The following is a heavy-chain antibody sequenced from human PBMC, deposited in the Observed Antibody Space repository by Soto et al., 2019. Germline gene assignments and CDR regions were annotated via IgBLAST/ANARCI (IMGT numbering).Heavy chain of an antibody. Sequence: PGGSLRLSCAASGFTFSSYGMHWVRQAPGKGLEWVAVIWYDGSNKYYADSVKGRFTISRDNSKNTLYLQMNSLRAEDTAVYYCARDGAALSALDIWGQGTMVTVSS. CDR2: IWYDGSNK. D-gene: IGHD6-6*01. V-gene: IGHV3-33*01. CDR1: GFTFSSYG. CDR3: ARDGAALSALDI. J-gene: IGHJ3*02.